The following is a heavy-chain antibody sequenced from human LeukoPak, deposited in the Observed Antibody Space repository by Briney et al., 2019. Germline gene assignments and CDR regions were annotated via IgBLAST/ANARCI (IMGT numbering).Heavy chain of an antibody. J-gene: IGHJ4*02. CDR2: ISYGGNT. CDR1: GDSISSGGYW. Sequence: SQTLSLTCAVSGDSISSGGYWWSWIRQHPGKGPEWTGYISYGGNTYYNPSLKSRVAISADTPKNQFSLKLSSTTAADTAVYYCARAPVATPSEFDYWGQGTLVTVSS. CDR3: ARAPVATPSEFDY. V-gene: IGHV4-31*11. D-gene: IGHD5-12*01.